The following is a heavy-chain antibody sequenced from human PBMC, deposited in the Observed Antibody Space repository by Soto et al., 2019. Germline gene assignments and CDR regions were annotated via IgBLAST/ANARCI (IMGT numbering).Heavy chain of an antibody. CDR2: ISSGAHT. D-gene: IGHD1-26*01. CDR3: AREVGSNRSWDAFDV. CDR1: GLTLNSYD. Sequence: EVQVMESGGGWEQPGGSLRLSCAASGLTLNSYDMNWVRQAPERGLEWVSGISSGAHTYYADSVKGRFTISRDNSKHTLYLQMNSLRAEDKAVYYCAREVGSNRSWDAFDVWGPGTMVTVSS. V-gene: IGHV3-23*01. J-gene: IGHJ3*01.